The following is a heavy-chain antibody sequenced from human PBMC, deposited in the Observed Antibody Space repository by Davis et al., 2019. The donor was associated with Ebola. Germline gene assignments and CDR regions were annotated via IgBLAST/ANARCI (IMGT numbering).Heavy chain of an antibody. CDR2: VDPKAGKT. CDR3: TTLDILTAYVPYAMDV. D-gene: IGHD3-9*01. Sequence: AASVKVSCKGSGYSFSDYYIHWVQGAPGKGLEWVGRVDPKAGKTVYAEKLQDRVTITADRSTDTVYMELSSLRFEDAAVYYCTTLDILTAYVPYAMDVWGQGTTVTVSS. J-gene: IGHJ6*02. V-gene: IGHV1-69-2*01. CDR1: GYSFSDYY.